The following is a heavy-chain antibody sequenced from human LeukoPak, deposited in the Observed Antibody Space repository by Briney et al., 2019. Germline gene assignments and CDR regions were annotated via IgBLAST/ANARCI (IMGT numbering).Heavy chain of an antibody. CDR2: IKQDGSEK. CDR3: ARGGVGATHPLDY. J-gene: IGHJ4*02. Sequence: PGGSLRLSCAASGFTFSNYWMSWVRQAPGKGLEWVANIKQDGSEKFYVDSVKGRFTISRDNAKNSLYLQMNSLRAEDTAVYYCARGGVGATHPLDYWGQGTLVTVSS. CDR1: GFTFSNYW. D-gene: IGHD1-26*01. V-gene: IGHV3-7*01.